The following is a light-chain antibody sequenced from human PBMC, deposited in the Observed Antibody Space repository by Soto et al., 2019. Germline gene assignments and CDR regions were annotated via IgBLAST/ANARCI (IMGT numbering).Light chain of an antibody. Sequence: QSVLTQPPSVSGAPGRSVTISCTGSSSNIGAGYDVHWYQQLPGTAPKLLIYANSNRPSGVPDRFSGSKSRTSASLAITGLQAEDEADYYCQSYDSSLRGTVFGGGTKLTVL. CDR2: ANS. CDR1: SSNIGAGYD. CDR3: QSYDSSLRGTV. J-gene: IGLJ2*01. V-gene: IGLV1-40*01.